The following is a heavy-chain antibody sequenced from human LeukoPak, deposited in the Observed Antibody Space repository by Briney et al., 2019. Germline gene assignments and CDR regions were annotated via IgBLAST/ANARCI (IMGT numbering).Heavy chain of an antibody. D-gene: IGHD1-26*01. CDR2: IRYDGSNK. CDR3: AKVHVVGATRGFFDY. CDR1: GFTFSSYG. Sequence: PGGSLRLSCAASGFTFSSYGMRWVRQAPGKGLEWVAFIRYDGSNKYYADSVKGRFTISRDNSKNTLYLQMNSLRAEDTAVYYCAKVHVVGATRGFFDYWGQGTLVTVSS. V-gene: IGHV3-30*02. J-gene: IGHJ4*02.